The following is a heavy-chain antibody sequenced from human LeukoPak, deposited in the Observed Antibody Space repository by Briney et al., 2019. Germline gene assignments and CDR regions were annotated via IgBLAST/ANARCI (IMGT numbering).Heavy chain of an antibody. CDR3: ASREGSQGGYCSSTSCYTGYY. J-gene: IGHJ4*02. D-gene: IGHD2-2*02. Sequence: SETLSLTCTVSGGSISSGDYYWSWIRQPPGKGLDWIGYIYYSGSTYYDPALKSPVNISVDTSKHQLSLKLSSVTAADTAVYYCASREGSQGGYCSSTSCYTGYYWGQGTLVTVSS. CDR2: IYYSGST. CDR1: GGSISSGDYY. V-gene: IGHV4-30-4*08.